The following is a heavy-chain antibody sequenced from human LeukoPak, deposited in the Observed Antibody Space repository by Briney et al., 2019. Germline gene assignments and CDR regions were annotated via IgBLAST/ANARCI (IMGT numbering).Heavy chain of an antibody. CDR1: GGSISSYY. J-gene: IGHJ3*02. V-gene: IGHV4-59*01. D-gene: IGHD2-2*01. CDR3: ARTGRYCSSTSCRNHDAFDI. Sequence: SETLSLTCTVSGGSISSYYWSWIRQPPGKGLEWIGYIYYSGSTNYNPSLKSRVTISVDTSENQFFLKLSSVTAADTAVYYCARTGRYCSSTSCRNHDAFDIWGQGTMVTVSS. CDR2: IYYSGST.